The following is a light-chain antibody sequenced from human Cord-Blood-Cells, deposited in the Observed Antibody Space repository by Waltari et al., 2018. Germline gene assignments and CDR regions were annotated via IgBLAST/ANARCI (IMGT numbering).Light chain of an antibody. CDR1: SSHVGGFNY. V-gene: IGLV2-11*01. J-gene: IGLJ3*02. Sequence: QSALTQPRSVSGSPGQSVPISCTGTSSHVGGFNYVPWYQQHPGKAPKLMIYDVSKRPSGVPDRFSGSKSGNTASLTISGLQAEDEADYYCCSYAGSYTWVFGGGTKLTVL. CDR2: DVS. CDR3: CSYAGSYTWV.